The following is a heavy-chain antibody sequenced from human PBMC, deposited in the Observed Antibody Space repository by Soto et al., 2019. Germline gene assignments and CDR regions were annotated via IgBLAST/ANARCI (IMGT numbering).Heavy chain of an antibody. CDR2: IYYSGNT. CDR1: GGSISSTSYF. CDR3: ARRARNYESSGQPFDP. Sequence: QLQLQESGPGLVKPSETLSLTCTVSGGSISSTSYFWGWIRQPPGKGLEWIGSIYYSGNTYYSPSLKSRVTISVDTSKNQFSLKLTSVTAADTAVYYCARRARNYESSGQPFDPWGQGTLVTVSS. D-gene: IGHD3-22*01. J-gene: IGHJ5*02. V-gene: IGHV4-39*01.